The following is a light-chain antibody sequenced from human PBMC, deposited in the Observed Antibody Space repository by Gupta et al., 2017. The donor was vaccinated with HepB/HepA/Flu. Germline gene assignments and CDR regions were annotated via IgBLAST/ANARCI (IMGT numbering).Light chain of an antibody. Sequence: EIVLTQSPATLSLSPGERATLSCRASQSVSRHLVWYQQKPGQAPRLLIYDASNRATGIPARFSGSGSGTDFTLTMSSLEPEDFAVYYCQQRSDWPLTFGGGTKVEIK. CDR2: DAS. J-gene: IGKJ4*01. CDR3: QQRSDWPLT. CDR1: QSVSRH. V-gene: IGKV3-11*01.